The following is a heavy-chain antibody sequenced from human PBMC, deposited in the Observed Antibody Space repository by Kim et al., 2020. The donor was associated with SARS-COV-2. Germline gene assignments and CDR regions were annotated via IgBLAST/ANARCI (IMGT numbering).Heavy chain of an antibody. CDR3: ARGCMVLGVIKGYWFDP. Sequence: SETLSLTCAVYGGSFSGYYWSWIRQPPGKGLEWIGEINHSGSTNYNPSLKSRVTISVDTSKNQFSLKLSSVTAADTAVYYCARGCMVLGVIKGYWFDPWG. CDR1: GGSFSGYY. V-gene: IGHV4-34*01. J-gene: IGHJ5*02. CDR2: INHSGST. D-gene: IGHD3-10*01.